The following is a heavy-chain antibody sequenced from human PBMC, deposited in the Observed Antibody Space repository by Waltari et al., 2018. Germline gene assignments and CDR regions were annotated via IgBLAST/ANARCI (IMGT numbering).Heavy chain of an antibody. V-gene: IGHV3-49*04. Sequence: EVQLLESGGGLVQPGGSLRLSCAASGFTFSSYAMSWVRQAPGKGLEWVGFIRSKAYGGTTEYAASVKGRFTISRDDSKSIAYLQMNSLKTEDTAVYYCTSWAYYDFWSGHDAFDIWGQGTMVTVSS. CDR2: IRSKAYGGTT. CDR3: TSWAYYDFWSGHDAFDI. CDR1: GFTFSSYA. D-gene: IGHD3-3*01. J-gene: IGHJ3*02.